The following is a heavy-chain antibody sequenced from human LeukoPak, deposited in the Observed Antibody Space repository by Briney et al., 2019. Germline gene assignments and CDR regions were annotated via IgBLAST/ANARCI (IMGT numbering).Heavy chain of an antibody. CDR1: GGTFSSYA. D-gene: IGHD3-10*01. J-gene: IGHJ4*02. V-gene: IGHV1-69*13. Sequence: SVKVSCKASGGTFSSYAISWVRQAPGQGLEWMGGIIPIFGTANYAQKFQGRVTITADESTSTAYMELSSLRSEDTAVYYCARNGEYMVRGPGLGRYFDYWGQGTLVTVSS. CDR3: ARNGEYMVRGPGLGRYFDY. CDR2: IIPIFGTA.